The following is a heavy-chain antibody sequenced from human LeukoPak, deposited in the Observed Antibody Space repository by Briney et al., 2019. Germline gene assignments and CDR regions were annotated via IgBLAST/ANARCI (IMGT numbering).Heavy chain of an antibody. V-gene: IGHV4-39*01. J-gene: IGHJ4*02. CDR1: GDTISSSSYY. CDR3: ARAKGAAAGRAFDY. Sequence: SETLSLTCTVSGDTISSSSYYWGWIRQPPGKGPGWVGSIYYSGSTYYNPSLKSRVTISIDTSKNQFSLKLNSVTAADTAVYYCARAKGAAAGRAFDYWGQGTLVTVSS. D-gene: IGHD6-13*01. CDR2: IYYSGST.